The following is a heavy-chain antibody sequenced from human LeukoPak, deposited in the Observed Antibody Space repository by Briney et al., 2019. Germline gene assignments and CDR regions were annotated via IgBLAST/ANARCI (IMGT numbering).Heavy chain of an antibody. CDR2: IYYSGST. Sequence: SETLSLTYTVSGGSISSYYWSRIRQPPGKGLEWIGYIYYSGSTNYNPSLKSRVTISVDTSKNQFSLKLSSVTAADTAVYYCARTQLWLNYFDYWGQGTLVTVSS. CDR3: ARTQLWLNYFDY. J-gene: IGHJ4*02. CDR1: GGSISSYY. D-gene: IGHD5-18*01. V-gene: IGHV4-59*08.